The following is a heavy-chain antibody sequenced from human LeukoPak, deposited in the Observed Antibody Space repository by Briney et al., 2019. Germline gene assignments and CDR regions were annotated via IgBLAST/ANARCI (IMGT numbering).Heavy chain of an antibody. CDR3: ARQASGSYFQGLHFDWFDP. V-gene: IGHV4-39*01. D-gene: IGHD3-10*01. Sequence: PSETLSLTCAVYGGSFSSYYWGWIRQPPGKGLEWIGSIYYSGSTYYNPSLKSRVTISVDTSKNQFSLKLSSVTAADTAVYYCARQASGSYFQGLHFDWFDPWGQGTLVTVSS. CDR2: IYYSGST. J-gene: IGHJ5*02. CDR1: GGSFSSYY.